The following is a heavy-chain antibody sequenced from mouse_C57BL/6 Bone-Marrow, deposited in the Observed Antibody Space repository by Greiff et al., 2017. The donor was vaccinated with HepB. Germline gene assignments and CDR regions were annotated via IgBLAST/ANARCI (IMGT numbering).Heavy chain of an antibody. CDR2: IYPRDGST. CDR3: ARRRVTTVVPYYFDY. CDR1: GYTFTSYD. D-gene: IGHD1-1*01. J-gene: IGHJ2*01. V-gene: IGHV1-85*01. Sequence: VQLKQSGPELVKPGASVKLSCKASGYTFTSYDINWVKQRPGQGLEWIGWIYPRDGSTKYNEKFKGKATLTVDTSSSTAYMELHSLTSEDSAVYFRARRRVTTVVPYYFDYWGQGTTLTVSS.